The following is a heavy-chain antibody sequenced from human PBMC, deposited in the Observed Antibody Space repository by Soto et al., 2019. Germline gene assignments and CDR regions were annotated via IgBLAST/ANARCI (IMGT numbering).Heavy chain of an antibody. CDR2: ILVGGST. V-gene: IGHV3-23*01. CDR3: AKATATGGGAFDI. J-gene: IGHJ3*02. Sequence: PGGSLRLSCAASGFTCSSYDMSWVRQAPGKGLGWVSTILVGGSTHYPDSVKGRFTISRDNSKNTVFLQMNSLTPGDTAVYYCAKATATGGGAFDICGQGTVVTVSS. CDR1: GFTCSSYD. D-gene: IGHD2-8*02.